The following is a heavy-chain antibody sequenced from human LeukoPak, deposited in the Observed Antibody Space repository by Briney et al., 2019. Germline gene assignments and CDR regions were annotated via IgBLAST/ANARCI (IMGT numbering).Heavy chain of an antibody. CDR1: GFISSNYE. CDR3: ARRPYYYDAFDY. Sequence: QPGGSLRLSCAASGFISSNYEMNWVRQAPGKGLEWLSNIRSSVNFIKYADSVKGRFTISRDEAKNSLYLEMTSLRVDDTAVYYCARRPYYYDAFDYWGQGTLVTVSS. V-gene: IGHV3-48*03. CDR2: IRSSVNFI. J-gene: IGHJ4*02. D-gene: IGHD3-22*01.